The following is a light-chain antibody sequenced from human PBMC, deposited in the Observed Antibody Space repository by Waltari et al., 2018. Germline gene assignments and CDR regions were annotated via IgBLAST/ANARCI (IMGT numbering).Light chain of an antibody. CDR2: EVS. Sequence: QSALTQPPSASGSPGQSVTISCTGTSSDVGGYNYVSWYQQYPGKAPKLIIYEVSKRPPGVPDRFAGSKSGNAASLTVSGLQAEDEADYYCSSYAGSNMVIFGGGTKLTVL. J-gene: IGLJ2*01. V-gene: IGLV2-8*01. CDR1: SSDVGGYNY. CDR3: SSYAGSNMVI.